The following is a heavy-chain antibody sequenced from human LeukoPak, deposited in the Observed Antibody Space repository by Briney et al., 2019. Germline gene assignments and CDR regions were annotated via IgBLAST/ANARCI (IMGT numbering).Heavy chain of an antibody. CDR2: ISSSGNII. D-gene: IGHD2-2*01. V-gene: IGHV3-48*03. CDR1: GFTFSSYE. Sequence: GGSLRLSCAASGFTFSSYEMNWVRQAPGKGLEWVSYISSSGNIIYYADSVKGRFTISRDNAKNSLYLQMNSLRAADTAVYYCARDQIVVIPSAIYMDVWGKGTTVTVSS. CDR3: ARDQIVVIPSAIYMDV. J-gene: IGHJ6*03.